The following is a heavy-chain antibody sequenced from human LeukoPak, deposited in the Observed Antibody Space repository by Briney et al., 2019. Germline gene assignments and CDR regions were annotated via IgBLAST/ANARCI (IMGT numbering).Heavy chain of an antibody. CDR2: ISSSGSTI. V-gene: IGHV3-48*03. CDR3: ARRGYSYGYEPADY. CDR1: GFTFSSYE. J-gene: IGHJ4*02. Sequence: GGSLRLSXAASGFTFSSYEMNWVRQAPGKGLEWVSYISSSGSTIYYADSVKGRFTISRDNAKNSLYLQMNSLRAEDTAVYYCARRGYSYGYEPADYWGQGTLVTVSS. D-gene: IGHD5-18*01.